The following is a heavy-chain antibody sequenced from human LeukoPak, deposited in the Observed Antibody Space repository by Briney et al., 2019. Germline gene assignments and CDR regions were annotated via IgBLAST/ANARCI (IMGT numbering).Heavy chain of an antibody. CDR3: ARPRPPFDYYGSGAVSSGYYFDY. CDR2: IYYSGST. D-gene: IGHD3-10*01. V-gene: IGHV4-31*03. CDR1: GGSISSGGYY. Sequence: SQTLSLTCTVSGGSISSGGYYWSWIRQHPGKGLEWIVYIYYSGSTYYNPSLKSRVTISVDTSKNQFSLKLSSVTAADTAVYYCARPRPPFDYYGSGAVSSGYYFDYWGQGTLVTVSS. J-gene: IGHJ4*02.